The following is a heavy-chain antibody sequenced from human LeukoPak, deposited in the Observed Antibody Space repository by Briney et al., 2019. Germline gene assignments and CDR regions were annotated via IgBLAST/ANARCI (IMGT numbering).Heavy chain of an antibody. CDR3: ARDPVHYGSGSYVDY. J-gene: IGHJ4*02. CDR1: GGTFSSYA. V-gene: IGHV1-69*13. D-gene: IGHD3-10*01. Sequence: ASVKVSCKASGGTFSSYAISWVRQAPGQGLEWMGGIIPIFGTANYVQKFQGRVTITADESTSTAYMELSSLRSEDTAVYYCARDPVHYGSGSYVDYWGQGTLVTVSS. CDR2: IIPIFGTA.